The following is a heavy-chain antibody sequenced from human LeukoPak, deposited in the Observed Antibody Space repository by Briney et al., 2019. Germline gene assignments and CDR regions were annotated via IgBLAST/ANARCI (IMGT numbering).Heavy chain of an antibody. CDR3: ARVNSSSLDY. CDR1: GYTFTGYY. V-gene: IGHV1-2*04. D-gene: IGHD6-13*01. Sequence: ASVRVSCKASGYTFTGYYMHWVRQAPGQGLEWMGWINPNSGGTNYAQKFQGWVTMTRDTSISIAYMELSRLRSDDTAVYYCARVNSSSLDYWGQGTLVTVSS. J-gene: IGHJ4*02. CDR2: INPNSGGT.